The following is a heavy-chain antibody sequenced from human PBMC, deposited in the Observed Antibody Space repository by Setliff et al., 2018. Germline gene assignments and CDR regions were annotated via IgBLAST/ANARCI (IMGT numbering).Heavy chain of an antibody. Sequence: ASVKVSCQTSGYTFTNYGITWVRQAPGQGLEWMGWSNNYSFKTNYQQKFLGRVTVTTDTSTGPAYMELGSLTSDDTAIYYCARSNLYVSRGYYYAPDYWGPGTLVTVSS. D-gene: IGHD3-22*01. CDR2: SNNYSFKT. V-gene: IGHV1-18*01. CDR1: GYTFTNYG. J-gene: IGHJ4*02. CDR3: ARSNLYVSRGYYYAPDY.